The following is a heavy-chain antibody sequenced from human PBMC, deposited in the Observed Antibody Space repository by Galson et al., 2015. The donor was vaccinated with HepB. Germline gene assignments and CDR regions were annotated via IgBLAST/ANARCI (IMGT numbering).Heavy chain of an antibody. V-gene: IGHV4-31*03. CDR1: GGSISSGGYY. Sequence: TLSLTCTVSGGSISSGGYYWSWIRQHPGKGLEWIGYIYYSGSTYYNPSLKSRVTISVDTSKNQFSLKLSSVTAADTAVYYCARDRFRSQDYYYYMDVWGKGTTVTVSS. CDR3: ARDRFRSQDYYYYMDV. J-gene: IGHJ6*03. CDR2: IYYSGST.